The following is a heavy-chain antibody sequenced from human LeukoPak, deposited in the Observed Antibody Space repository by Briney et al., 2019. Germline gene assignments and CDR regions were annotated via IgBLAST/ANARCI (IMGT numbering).Heavy chain of an antibody. J-gene: IGHJ6*02. Sequence: GGSLRLSCAASGFTFSSYAMHWVRQAPGKGLEWVAVISYDGSNIYYADSVKGRFTISRDNSKNTLYLQMNSLRAEDTAVYYCAKTDYYDSSGYYPHNYYYGMDVWGQGTTVTVSS. CDR1: GFTFSSYA. D-gene: IGHD3-22*01. CDR2: ISYDGSNI. CDR3: AKTDYYDSSGYYPHNYYYGMDV. V-gene: IGHV3-30-3*01.